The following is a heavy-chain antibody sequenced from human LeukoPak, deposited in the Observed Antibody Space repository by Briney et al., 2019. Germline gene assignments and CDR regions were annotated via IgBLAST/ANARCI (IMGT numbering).Heavy chain of an antibody. CDR1: GSSLSTSGVG. J-gene: IGHJ5*02. CDR3: AHRQIQGIMFGGGGFDP. V-gene: IGHV2-5*02. D-gene: IGHD3-16*01. CDR2: IYWDDDK. Sequence: SGPTLVNPTQTLTLTCTFSGSSLSTSGVGVGWIRQPPGKALEWLALIYWDDDKRYSPSLKSRLTITKDTSKNQVVLIMTNMDPVDTGTYYCAHRQIQGIMFGGGGFDPWGQGTLVTVSS.